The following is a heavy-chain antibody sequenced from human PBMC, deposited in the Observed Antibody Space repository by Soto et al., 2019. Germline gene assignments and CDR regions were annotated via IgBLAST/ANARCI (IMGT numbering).Heavy chain of an antibody. CDR1: VGSFSVYY. Sequence: SETLSLTCAVYVGSFSVYYWSWIRQPPGKGLEWIGEINHSGSTNYNPSLKSRVTISVDTSKNQFSLKLSSVTAADTAVYYCARSIVVVPAASYNWFDPWGQGTLVTVSS. CDR3: ARSIVVVPAASYNWFDP. J-gene: IGHJ5*02. V-gene: IGHV4-34*01. CDR2: INHSGST. D-gene: IGHD2-2*01.